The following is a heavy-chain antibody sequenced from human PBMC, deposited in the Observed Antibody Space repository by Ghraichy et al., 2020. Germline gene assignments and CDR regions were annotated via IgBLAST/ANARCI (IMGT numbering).Heavy chain of an antibody. CDR2: ISSNGGST. Sequence: GGSLRLSCSASGFTFSSYAMHWVRQAPGKGLEYVSAISSNGGSTYYADSVKGRFTISRDNSKNTLYLQMSSLRAEDTAVYYCVKGQEGFGEYYYYYGMDVWGQGTTVTVSS. CDR1: GFTFSSYA. D-gene: IGHD3-10*01. CDR3: VKGQEGFGEYYYYYGMDV. V-gene: IGHV3-64D*06. J-gene: IGHJ6*02.